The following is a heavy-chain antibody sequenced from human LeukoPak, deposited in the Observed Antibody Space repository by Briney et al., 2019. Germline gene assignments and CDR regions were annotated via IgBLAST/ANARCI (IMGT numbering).Heavy chain of an antibody. Sequence: GGSLRLSCAVSGFSVSANYMSWVRQAPGKGLEWVSVIYTSGITHYADSVKGRFTISRDSYKNTLYLQMNSLRAEDTAVYYCATDSSGWYYFDHWGQGTLVTVSS. CDR1: GFSVSANY. CDR2: IYTSGIT. CDR3: ATDSSGWYYFDH. J-gene: IGHJ4*02. V-gene: IGHV3-53*01. D-gene: IGHD6-19*01.